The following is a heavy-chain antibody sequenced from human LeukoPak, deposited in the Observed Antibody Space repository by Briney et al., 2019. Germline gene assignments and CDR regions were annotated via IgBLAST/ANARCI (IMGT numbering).Heavy chain of an antibody. CDR1: GGTFSSYA. CDR3: ARDYPRIAARPAYSGYMDV. Sequence: SVKVSCKASGGTFSSYAISWVRQAAGQGLEWMGGIIPIFGTANYAQKFQGRVTITTDESTSTAYMELSSLRSEDTAVYYCARDYPRIAARPAYSGYMDVWGKGTTVTVSS. CDR2: IIPIFGTA. V-gene: IGHV1-69*05. D-gene: IGHD6-6*01. J-gene: IGHJ6*03.